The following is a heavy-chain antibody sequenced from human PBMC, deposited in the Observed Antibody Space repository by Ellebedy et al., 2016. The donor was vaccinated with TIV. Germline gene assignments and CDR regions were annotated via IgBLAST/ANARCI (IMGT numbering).Heavy chain of an antibody. J-gene: IGHJ4*02. Sequence: GESLKISCKGSGYSFTSYWIGWVRQMPGKGLEWMGIIYSGDSDTRYSPSFQGQITISADKSSSTAYLQWNSLKASDTAMFYCARPSDWNDGYFHYWGQGTLVTVSS. D-gene: IGHD1-1*01. V-gene: IGHV5-51*01. CDR3: ARPSDWNDGYFHY. CDR2: IYSGDSDT. CDR1: GYSFTSYW.